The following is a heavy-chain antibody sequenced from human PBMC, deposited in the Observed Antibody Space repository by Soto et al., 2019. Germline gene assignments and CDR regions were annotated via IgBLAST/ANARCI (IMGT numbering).Heavy chain of an antibody. CDR1: GFTFCTYA. V-gene: IGHV3-23*01. D-gene: IGHD5-18*01. CDR2: ITASGGST. J-gene: IGHJ4*02. Sequence: GGSLRLSRAVSGFTFCTYAMSWVRPAPGKGPEWVSSITASGGSTSYADSVKGRFTISRDNSKNTLYLQVKSLRAEDTAVYYCAKEFRRGYSYGEFDFRGQGTRVTVSS. CDR3: AKEFRRGYSYGEFDF.